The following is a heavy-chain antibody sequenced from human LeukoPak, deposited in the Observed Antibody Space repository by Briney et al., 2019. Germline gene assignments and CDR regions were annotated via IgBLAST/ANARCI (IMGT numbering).Heavy chain of an antibody. J-gene: IGHJ5*02. CDR2: ISTYNGNT. CDR1: GYTFNSYD. CDR3: AADNGSGSYYNRWFDP. Sequence: ASVKVSCKASGYTFNSYDISWVRHAPEQGLEWMAWISTYNGNTNYALKVQGRASMTTDTSTSTAYMELRSLRSDDTAVYYCAADNGSGSYYNRWFDPWGQGTLVTVSS. V-gene: IGHV1-18*01. D-gene: IGHD3-10*01.